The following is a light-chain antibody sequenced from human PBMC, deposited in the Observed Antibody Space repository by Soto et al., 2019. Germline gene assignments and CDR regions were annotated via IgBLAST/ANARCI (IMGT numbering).Light chain of an antibody. CDR2: ATS. CDR3: QQSGNT. CDR1: QSVSSNY. J-gene: IGKJ5*01. Sequence: IVLTQSPGTLSLSPGERATLSCRASQSVSSNYLAWYQQRPGQTPRLLIYATSSRATGIPDRFSGSGSGTDFTLTISRLEPEDVAVYYCQQSGNTFGQGTRLEIK. V-gene: IGKV3-20*01.